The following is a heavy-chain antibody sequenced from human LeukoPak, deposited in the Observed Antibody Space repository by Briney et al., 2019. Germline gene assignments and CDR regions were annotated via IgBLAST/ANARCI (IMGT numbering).Heavy chain of an antibody. V-gene: IGHV4-59*01. J-gene: IGHJ6*03. CDR2: IYYSGST. Sequence: SETLSLTCTVSGGSISSYYWNWIRQPPGKGLEWIGYIYYSGSTNYHPSLKSRVTISVDTSKNQFSLKMNSVTAADTAVYYCARGRAALGTYYFTDVWGKGTTVTVSS. CDR1: GGSISSYY. D-gene: IGHD1-7*01. CDR3: ARGRAALGTYYFTDV.